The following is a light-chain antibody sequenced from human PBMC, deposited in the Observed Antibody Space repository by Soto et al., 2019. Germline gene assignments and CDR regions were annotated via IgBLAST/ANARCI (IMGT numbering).Light chain of an antibody. CDR1: QSVSSSY. V-gene: IGKV3-20*01. Sequence: EKVLTQSPGTLSLSPGERATLSCRASQSVSSSYLAWYQQKPGQAPRLLIYDASSRATGIPDRFSGSGSGTDFTLTISRLEPEDCAVYFCQQYGSSPRTFGQGTKVEIK. J-gene: IGKJ1*01. CDR3: QQYGSSPRT. CDR2: DAS.